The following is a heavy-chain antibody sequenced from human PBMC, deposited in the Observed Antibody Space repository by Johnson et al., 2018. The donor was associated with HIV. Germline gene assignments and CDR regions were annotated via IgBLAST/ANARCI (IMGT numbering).Heavy chain of an antibody. D-gene: IGHD6-19*01. CDR3: ARVRRSGWFDNDAFDF. V-gene: IGHV3-66*02. CDR1: GFTFSDYY. J-gene: IGHJ3*01. Sequence: VQVVESGGGLVKPGGSLRLSCAASGFTFSDYYMSWIRQAPGKGLAWVSVIYSGSTIYYADSVKGRFTLSRDNSKNMLYLQMTSLRAEDTAVYYCARVRRSGWFDNDAFDFWGQGTMVTVSS. CDR2: IYSGSTI.